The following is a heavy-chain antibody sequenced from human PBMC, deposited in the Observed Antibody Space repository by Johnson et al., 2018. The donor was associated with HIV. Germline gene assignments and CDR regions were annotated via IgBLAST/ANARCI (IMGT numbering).Heavy chain of an antibody. CDR3: AKDMLPWFGEFPWAFDVFDI. CDR2: ISWNSGSV. V-gene: IGHV3-9*01. CDR1: GFTFSSYG. D-gene: IGHD3-10*01. Sequence: VRLVESGGGVVQPGRSLRLSCAASGFTFSSYGMHWVRQAPGKGLEWVAGISWNSGSVGDADSVKGRLTISRDNSKKSLYLDMNSLRAEDTAFYYCAKDMLPWFGEFPWAFDVFDIWGQGTMVTVSS. J-gene: IGHJ3*02.